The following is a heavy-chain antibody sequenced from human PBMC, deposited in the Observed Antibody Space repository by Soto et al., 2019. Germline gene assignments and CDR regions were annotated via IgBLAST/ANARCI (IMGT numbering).Heavy chain of an antibody. J-gene: IGHJ4*02. CDR1: GYTFTNFG. D-gene: IGHD3-16*01. V-gene: IGHV1-18*01. Sequence: QVQLVQSGAEVKKPGASVKVSCKASGYTFTNFGISWVRQAPGQVLEWMGWNSGYNGNTNYAQTFQGRVTMTTGTLTSTASMELRRLRSDDTAVYYCGRGGTPIDYWGQGTLGTVAS. CDR3: GRGGTPIDY. CDR2: NSGYNGNT.